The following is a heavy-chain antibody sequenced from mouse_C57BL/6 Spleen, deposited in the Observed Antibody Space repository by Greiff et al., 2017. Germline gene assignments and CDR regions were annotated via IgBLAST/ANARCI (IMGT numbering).Heavy chain of an antibody. CDR2: IDPSASET. J-gene: IGHJ3*01. CDR3: ASWGNDGYPWFAY. CDR1: GYTFTSYW. Sequence: QVQLQQPGAELVRPGSSVKLSCKASGYTFTSYWLHWVKQRPIQGLEWIGNIDPSASETHYNQKFKDKATLTVDKSSSTAYMQLSSLTSEDSAVYYCASWGNDGYPWFAYWGQGTLVTVSA. D-gene: IGHD2-3*01. V-gene: IGHV1-52*01.